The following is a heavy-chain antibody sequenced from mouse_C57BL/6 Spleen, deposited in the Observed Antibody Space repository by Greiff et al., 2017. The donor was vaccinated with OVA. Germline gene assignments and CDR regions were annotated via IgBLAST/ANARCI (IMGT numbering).Heavy chain of an antibody. Sequence: DVMLVESGGGLVQSGRSLRLSCATSGFTFSDFYMEWVRQAPGKGLEWIAASRNKANDYTTEYSASVKGRFIVSRDTSQSILYLQMNALRAEDTAIYYCARDATYSNYGYAMDYWGQGTSVTVSS. D-gene: IGHD2-5*01. J-gene: IGHJ4*01. V-gene: IGHV7-1*01. CDR3: ARDATYSNYGYAMDY. CDR2: SRNKANDYTT. CDR1: GFTFSDFY.